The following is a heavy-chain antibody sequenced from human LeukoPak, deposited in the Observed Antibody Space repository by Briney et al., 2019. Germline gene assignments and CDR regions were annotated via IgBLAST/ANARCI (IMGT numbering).Heavy chain of an antibody. V-gene: IGHV4-59*01. J-gene: IGHJ4*02. D-gene: IGHD6-13*01. CDR3: ARGSIAAAGPEVGSYYFDY. CDR2: IYYSGST. CDR1: GGSISSYY. Sequence: TSETLSLTCTVSGGSISSYYWSWIRQPPGKGLAWIGYIYYSGSTNYNPSLKSRVTISVDTSKNQFSLRLSSVTAADTAVYYCARGSIAAAGPEVGSYYFDYWGQGTLVTVSS.